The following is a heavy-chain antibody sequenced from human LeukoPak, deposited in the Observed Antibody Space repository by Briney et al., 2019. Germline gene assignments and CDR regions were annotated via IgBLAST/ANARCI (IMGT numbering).Heavy chain of an antibody. CDR1: GGTFSSYA. J-gene: IGHJ4*02. CDR3: ARDLEHGDYER. CDR2: IIPILGIA. D-gene: IGHD4-17*01. Sequence: ASVKVSCKASGGTFSSYAISWVRQAPGQGLEWMGRIIPILGIANYAQKFQGRVTITADKSTSTAYMELSSLRSGDTAVYYCARDLEHGDYERWGQGTLVTVSS. V-gene: IGHV1-69*04.